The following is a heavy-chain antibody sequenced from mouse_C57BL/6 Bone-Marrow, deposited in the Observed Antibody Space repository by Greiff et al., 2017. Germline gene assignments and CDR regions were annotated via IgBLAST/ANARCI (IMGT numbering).Heavy chain of an antibody. V-gene: IGHV1-5*01. CDR1: GYTFTSYW. Sequence: VQLQQSGTVLARPGASVKMSCKTSGYTFTSYWMHWVKQRPGQGLEWIGAIYPGNSDTSYNQKFKGKAKLTAVTSASTAYIELSSLTNEDSAVYYCTNYCSTYYAMDYWGQRTSVTVSS. J-gene: IGHJ4*01. CDR2: IYPGNSDT. CDR3: TNYCSTYYAMDY. D-gene: IGHD1-1*01.